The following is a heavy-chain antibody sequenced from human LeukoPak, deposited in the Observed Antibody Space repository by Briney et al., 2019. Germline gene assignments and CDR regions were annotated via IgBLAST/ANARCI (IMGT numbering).Heavy chain of an antibody. CDR2: IDYRGGT. Sequence: SQTLSLTCTVSGGSISSGDYYWSWIRQSPGKGLEWIGYIDYRGGTYYNPSLKSRVTISVDTSKNQFSLKLSSVTAADTAVYYCARHPKEKMTEYSSSWYGMGTIDYWGQGTLVTVSS. D-gene: IGHD6-13*01. CDR1: GGSISSGDYY. CDR3: ARHPKEKMTEYSSSWYGMGTIDY. J-gene: IGHJ4*02. V-gene: IGHV4-30-4*01.